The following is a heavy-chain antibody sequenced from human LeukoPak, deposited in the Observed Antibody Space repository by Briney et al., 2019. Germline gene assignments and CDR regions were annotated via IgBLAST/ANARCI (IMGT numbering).Heavy chain of an antibody. CDR2: ISSGSTYI. Sequence: GGSLRLSCAASGFTFSTYSMNWVRQAPGKGLEWVSSISSGSTYIYYADSVKGRFTVSRDNAKNSLYLQMNSLRAEDTAVYYCARSSRWPRTDLDYWGQGTLVTVSS. V-gene: IGHV3-21*01. D-gene: IGHD6-13*01. J-gene: IGHJ4*02. CDR1: GFTFSTYS. CDR3: ARSSRWPRTDLDY.